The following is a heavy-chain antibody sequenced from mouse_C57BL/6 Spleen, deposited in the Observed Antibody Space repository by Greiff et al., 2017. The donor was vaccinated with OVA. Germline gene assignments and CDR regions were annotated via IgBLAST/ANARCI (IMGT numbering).Heavy chain of an antibody. CDR2: IDPSDSYT. CDR3: ARWGLRRVYAMDY. V-gene: IGHV1-50*01. CDR1: GYTFTSYW. J-gene: IGHJ4*01. Sequence: VQLQESGAELVKPGASVKLSCKASGYTFTSYWMQWVKQRPGQGLEWIGEIDPSDSYTNYNQKFKGKATLTVDTSSSTAYMQLSSLTSEDSAVYYCARWGLRRVYAMDYWGQGTSVTVSS. D-gene: IGHD2-4*01.